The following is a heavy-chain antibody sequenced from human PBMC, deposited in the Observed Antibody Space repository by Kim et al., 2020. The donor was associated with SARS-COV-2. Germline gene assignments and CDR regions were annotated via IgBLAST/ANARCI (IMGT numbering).Heavy chain of an antibody. CDR2: INTNTGNP. CDR3: ARDRYSYGLNWFDP. CDR1: GYTFTSYA. J-gene: IGHJ5*02. V-gene: IGHV7-4-1*02. D-gene: IGHD5-18*01. Sequence: ASVKVSCKASGYTFTSYAMNWVRQAPGQGLEWMGWINTNTGNPTYVQGFTGRFVFSLDTSVSTAYLQISSLKAEDTAVYYCARDRYSYGLNWFDPWGQGTLVTVSS.